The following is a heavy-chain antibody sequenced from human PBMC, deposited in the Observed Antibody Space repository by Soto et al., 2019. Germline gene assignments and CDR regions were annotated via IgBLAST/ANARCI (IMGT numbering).Heavy chain of an antibody. CDR2: VFWDDDK. CDR1: GFSLTTNGES. V-gene: IGHV2-5*02. D-gene: IGHD3-3*01. J-gene: IGHJ4*02. CDR3: ARSFWSNYFDY. Sequence: SGPTMVNATQTLRLTCPFSGFSLTTNGESVGWIRQPPGKALEWLAFVFWDDDKRYSPSLNSRLSITKDTSKNQVVLSMTNMDPVDTATYYCARSFWSNYFDYCGQGTLVTVSS.